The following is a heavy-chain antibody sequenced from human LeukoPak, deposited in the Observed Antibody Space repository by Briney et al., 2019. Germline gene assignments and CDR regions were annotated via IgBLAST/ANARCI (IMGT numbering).Heavy chain of an antibody. D-gene: IGHD6-19*01. CDR3: ARVGRGIAVAGVDAFDI. CDR1: GFTFSSYA. J-gene: IGHJ3*02. Sequence: GGSLRLSCAAPGFTFSSYAMSWVRQAPGKGLEWVSAISGSGGSTYYADSVKGRFTISRDNSKNTLYLQMNSLRAEDTAVYYCARVGRGIAVAGVDAFDIWGQGTMVTVSS. CDR2: ISGSGGST. V-gene: IGHV3-23*01.